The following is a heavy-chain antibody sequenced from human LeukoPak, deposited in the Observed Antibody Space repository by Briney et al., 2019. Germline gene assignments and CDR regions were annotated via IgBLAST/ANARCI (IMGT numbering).Heavy chain of an antibody. CDR1: GYTFTSYD. V-gene: IGHV1-8*01. CDR2: MNPNSGNT. CDR3: ARGSGQYSSGWYREDYGMDV. J-gene: IGHJ6*02. Sequence: ASVKVSCKASGYTFTSYDINWVRQATGQGLEWMGWMNPNSGNTGYAQKFQGRVTVTRNTSISTAYMELSSLRSEDTAVYYCARGSGQYSSGWYREDYGMDVWGQGTTVTVSS. D-gene: IGHD6-19*01.